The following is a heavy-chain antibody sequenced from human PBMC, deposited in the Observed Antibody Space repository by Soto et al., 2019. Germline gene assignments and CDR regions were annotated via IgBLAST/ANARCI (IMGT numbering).Heavy chain of an antibody. CDR3: ARESEDLTSNFDY. Sequence: AGGSLRLSCAASGFTFTRYSMNWVRQAPGKGLEWVSSISSTTNYIYYGDSMKGRFTTSRDNAKNSLYLEMNSPRAEDTAVYYCARESEDLTSNFDYWGQGTLVTVSS. CDR1: GFTFTRYS. CDR2: ISSTTNYI. V-gene: IGHV3-21*06. J-gene: IGHJ4*02.